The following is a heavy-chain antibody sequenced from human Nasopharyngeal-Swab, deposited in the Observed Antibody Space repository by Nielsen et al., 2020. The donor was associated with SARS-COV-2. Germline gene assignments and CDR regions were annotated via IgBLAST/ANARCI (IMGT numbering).Heavy chain of an antibody. CDR1: GASFSVYD. Sequence: SETLSLTCAVYGASFSVYDWSWIRQSPAQGLEWIGEINHSGSTKHYPSPKSRVTLPLDTSKNQSTLKLSSVTAADTAVYYCARRVTSFTMIVVVMTGGISYFDYWSQGILVTVSS. CDR2: INHSGST. D-gene: IGHD3-22*01. V-gene: IGHV4-34*01. J-gene: IGHJ4*02. CDR3: ARRVTSFTMIVVVMTGGISYFDY.